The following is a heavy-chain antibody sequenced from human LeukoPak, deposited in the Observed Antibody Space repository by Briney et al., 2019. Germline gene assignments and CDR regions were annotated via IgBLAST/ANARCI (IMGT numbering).Heavy chain of an antibody. CDR1: GDSVSSNSAA. D-gene: IGHD3-3*02. CDR2: TYYRPKWYN. Sequence: SQTLSLTCAISGDSVSSNSAARNWIRQSPSRGLEWLGRTYYRPKWYNDYAVSVKSRITINPDTSKNQFSLQLNSVTPEDTAMYYCARGVLASGGLFDYWGQGTLVTVSS. V-gene: IGHV6-1*01. J-gene: IGHJ4*02. CDR3: ARGVLASGGLFDY.